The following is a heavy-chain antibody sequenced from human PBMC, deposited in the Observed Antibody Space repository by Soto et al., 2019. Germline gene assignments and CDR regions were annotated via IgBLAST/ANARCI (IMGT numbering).Heavy chain of an antibody. J-gene: IGHJ5*02. D-gene: IGHD4-17*01. Sequence: GESLKISCEGFGYNFATYWIAWVRQMPGKGLEYMGIIYPGDSDSRYSPSFQGQVTFSADKSISTAYLQWRSLKASDTAMYYCARHGFYGGYPSNYFGPWGRGTRVTV. CDR3: ARHGFYGGYPSNYFGP. CDR1: GYNFATYW. CDR2: IYPGDSDS. V-gene: IGHV5-51*01.